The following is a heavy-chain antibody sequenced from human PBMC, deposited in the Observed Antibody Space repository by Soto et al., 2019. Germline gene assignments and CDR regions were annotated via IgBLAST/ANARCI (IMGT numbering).Heavy chain of an antibody. J-gene: IGHJ4*02. D-gene: IGHD1-26*01. Sequence: SETLSLTCTVSGGSISSSSYYWGWIRQPPGKGLEWIGSIYYSGSTYYNPSLKSRVTISVDTSKNQFSLKLSSVTAADTAVYYCARPRGEWELQGPYIDYWGQGTLVTVSS. CDR2: IYYSGST. V-gene: IGHV4-39*01. CDR1: GGSISSSSYY. CDR3: ARPRGEWELQGPYIDY.